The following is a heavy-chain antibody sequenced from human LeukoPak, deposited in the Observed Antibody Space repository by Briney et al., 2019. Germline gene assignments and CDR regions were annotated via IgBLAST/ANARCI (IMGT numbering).Heavy chain of an antibody. D-gene: IGHD3-22*01. V-gene: IGHV4-30-4*07. CDR1: GGSISSGGYS. CDR3: ARVYYYDSSGYYGPGNDAFDI. CDR2: IYYSGST. J-gene: IGHJ3*02. Sequence: SETLSLTCAVSGGSISSGGYSWSWIRQPPGKGLEWIGYIYYSGSTYYNPSLKSRVTISVDTSKNQFSLKLSSVTAADTAVYYCARVYYYDSSGYYGPGNDAFDIWGQGTMVTVSS.